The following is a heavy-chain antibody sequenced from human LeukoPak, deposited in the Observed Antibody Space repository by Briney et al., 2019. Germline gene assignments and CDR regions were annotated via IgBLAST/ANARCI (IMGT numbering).Heavy chain of an antibody. D-gene: IGHD2-2*02. J-gene: IGHJ4*02. CDR2: IIPIIGTA. CDR3: ARSPHSDIQYYFDY. Sequence: ASVKVSCKASGGTFSSYAISWVRQAPGQGLEWMGGIIPIIGTANYAQKFQGRVTITTDESTSTAYMELSSLRSEDTAVYYCARSPHSDIQYYFDYWGQGTLVTVSS. CDR1: GGTFSSYA. V-gene: IGHV1-69*05.